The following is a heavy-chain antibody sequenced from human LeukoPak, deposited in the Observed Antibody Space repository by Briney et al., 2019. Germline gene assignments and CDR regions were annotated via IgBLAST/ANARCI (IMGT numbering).Heavy chain of an antibody. Sequence: PGGSLRLSCAASGFTFSGYAMSWVRQAPGKGPEWVSAISGSGGSTYYADSVKGRFTISRDSSKNTLYLQMNSLRAEDTAVYYCAKPTSGSYYGEYFQHWGQGTLVTVSS. CDR1: GFTFSGYA. CDR2: ISGSGGST. J-gene: IGHJ1*01. V-gene: IGHV3-23*01. D-gene: IGHD1-26*01. CDR3: AKPTSGSYYGEYFQH.